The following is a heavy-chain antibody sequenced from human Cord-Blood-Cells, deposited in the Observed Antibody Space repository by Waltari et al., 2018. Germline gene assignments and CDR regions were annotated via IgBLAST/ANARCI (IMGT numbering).Heavy chain of an antibody. CDR1: GFPFSRTE. CDR2: ISSSGSTI. J-gene: IGHJ3*02. D-gene: IGHD3-16*01. CDR3: ARAWGANDAFDI. V-gene: IGHV3-48*03. Sequence: EVQLVEFVGGLVQPGGPMRLTCAASGFPFSRTELNGVHQAPGKGLEWVSYISSSGSTIYYADSVKGRFTISRDKAKNSLYLQMNSLRAEDTAVYYCARAWGANDAFDIWGQGTMVTVSS.